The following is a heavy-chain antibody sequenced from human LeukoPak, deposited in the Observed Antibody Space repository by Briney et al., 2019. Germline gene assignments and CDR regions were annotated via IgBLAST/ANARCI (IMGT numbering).Heavy chain of an antibody. Sequence: ASVRVSCKASGYTFNSVSITWVRQAPGQGLEWMGWISAYNGDTNYAQKFQGRVTMTTDTSTSTAYMELSRLRSDDTAVYYCARVVYSPNHNWFDPWGQGTLVTVSS. J-gene: IGHJ5*02. CDR1: GYTFNSVS. D-gene: IGHD4-11*01. CDR2: ISAYNGDT. CDR3: ARVVYSPNHNWFDP. V-gene: IGHV1-18*01.